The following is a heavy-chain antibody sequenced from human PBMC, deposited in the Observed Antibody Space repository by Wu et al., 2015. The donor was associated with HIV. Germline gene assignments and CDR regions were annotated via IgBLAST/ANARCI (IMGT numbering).Heavy chain of an antibody. V-gene: IGHV1-8*01. J-gene: IGHJ6*02. CDR3: ARESLGGGGYERYYYYYGMDV. D-gene: IGHD5-12*01. Sequence: QVQLVQSGAEVKKPGASVKVSCKASGYTFTSYDINWVRQATGQGLEWMGWMNPNSGNTGYAQKFQGRVTMTRNTSISTAYMELSSLRSEDTAVYYCARESLGGGGYERYYYYYGMDVWGQGTTVTVSS. CDR1: GYTFTSYD. CDR2: MNPNSGNT.